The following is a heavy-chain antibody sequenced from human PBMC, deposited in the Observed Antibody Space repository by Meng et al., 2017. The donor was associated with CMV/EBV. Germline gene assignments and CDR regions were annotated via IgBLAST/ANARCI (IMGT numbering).Heavy chain of an antibody. V-gene: IGHV1-2*02. Sequence: ASVKVSCKASGYTFTGYYMHWVRQAPGQGLEWMGWINPNSGGTNYAQKFQGRVTMTRDTSISTAYMELSRLRSDDTAVYYCARDKSSAAGTGYYYYGMDVWGQGTTVTVSS. CDR3: ARDKSSAAGTGYYYYGMDV. J-gene: IGHJ6*02. CDR2: INPNSGGT. D-gene: IGHD6-13*01. CDR1: GYTFTGYY.